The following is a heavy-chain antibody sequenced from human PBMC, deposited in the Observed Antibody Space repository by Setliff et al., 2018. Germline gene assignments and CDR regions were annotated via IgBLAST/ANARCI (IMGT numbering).Heavy chain of an antibody. CDR2: INPKTGGT. D-gene: IGHD3-16*01. J-gene: IGHJ3*01. Sequence: ASVKVSCKASGYTFTSYDINWVRQAPGQGLEWMGWINPKTGGTNLAQKFQGWVSMTRDTSITTAYMELSRLTSDDMAVYFCARSDHLVVDGFDVWGQGTMVTVSS. V-gene: IGHV1-2*04. CDR3: ARSDHLVVDGFDV. CDR1: GYTFTSYD.